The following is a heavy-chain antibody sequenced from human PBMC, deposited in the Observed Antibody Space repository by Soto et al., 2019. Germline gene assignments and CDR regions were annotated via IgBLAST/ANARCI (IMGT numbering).Heavy chain of an antibody. CDR2: ISAYNGNT. CDR1: GYSFTSYG. CDR3: ARDNGFGESDV. D-gene: IGHD3-10*01. J-gene: IGHJ6*02. Sequence: QVQLVQSGAEVKKPGASVKVSCKASGYSFTSYGISWVRQAPGQGLEWMGWISAYNGNTNYPQKLQGRVTMTTDTSTSTAHMELRSLRSDDTAVYSCARDNGFGESDVWGQGTTVTVYS. V-gene: IGHV1-18*01.